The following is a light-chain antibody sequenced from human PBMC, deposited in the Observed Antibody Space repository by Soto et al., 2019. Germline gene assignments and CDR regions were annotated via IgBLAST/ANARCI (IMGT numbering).Light chain of an antibody. CDR3: HQYGSSPLT. Sequence: EIVLTQSPGTLSLSPGERATLSCRASQSVTSSYLAWYQQKPGQAPRLLIYAASSRATGIPDRFSGSGSGTDFTLTISSLEPEDFAIYYCHQYGSSPLTFGGGTKVEIK. CDR2: AAS. V-gene: IGKV3-20*01. CDR1: QSVTSSY. J-gene: IGKJ4*01.